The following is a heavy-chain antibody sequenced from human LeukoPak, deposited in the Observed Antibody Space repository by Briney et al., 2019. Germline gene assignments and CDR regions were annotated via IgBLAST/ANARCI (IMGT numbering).Heavy chain of an antibody. CDR2: IYSGGST. J-gene: IGHJ1*01. Sequence: GGSLRLSCAASGFTFSSYSMNWVRQAPGKGLEWVSVIYSGGSTYHTNSVKGRFTISRDNSKNTLYLQMNSLRAEDTAVYYCARGAGIALSPFGFWGQGTLVTVSS. CDR3: ARGAGIALSPFGF. V-gene: IGHV3-66*01. D-gene: IGHD2/OR15-2a*01. CDR1: GFTFSSYS.